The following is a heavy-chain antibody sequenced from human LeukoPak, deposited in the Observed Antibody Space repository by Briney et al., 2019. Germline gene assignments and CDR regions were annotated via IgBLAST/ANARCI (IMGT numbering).Heavy chain of an antibody. V-gene: IGHV3-23*01. Sequence: GGSLILSCAASGFTLNNFAMPCVRQAPGKGLEWVATINAVDANTYYADSVRGRFTVSRDNSINTLSLQMTSLRAENTALYFCAKQFLDANWGQGTLVTVSS. CDR2: INAVDANT. CDR3: AKQFLDAN. D-gene: IGHD5-24*01. CDR1: GFTLNNFA. J-gene: IGHJ4*02.